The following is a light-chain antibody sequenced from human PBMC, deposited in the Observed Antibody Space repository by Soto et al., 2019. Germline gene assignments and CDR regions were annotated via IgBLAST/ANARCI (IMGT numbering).Light chain of an antibody. CDR2: DVS. V-gene: IGLV2-14*01. Sequence: QSVLTQPASVSGSPGQSIAISCTGTSSDFGGYNYVSWYQQHPGKAPKLLINDVSNRPSGVSSRFSGSKSGNTASLTISGLQAEDEADYYCSSYTISSTYVFGTGTKVTVL. J-gene: IGLJ1*01. CDR3: SSYTISSTYV. CDR1: SSDFGGYNY.